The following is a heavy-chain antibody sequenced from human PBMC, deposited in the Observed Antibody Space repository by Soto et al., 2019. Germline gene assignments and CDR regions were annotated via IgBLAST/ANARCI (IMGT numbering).Heavy chain of an antibody. CDR2: IYYSGST. V-gene: IGHV4-59*01. D-gene: IGHD3-22*01. CDR1: GGSISSYY. Sequence: SETLSLTCTVSGGSISSYYWSWIRQPPGKGLEWIGYIYYSGSTNYNPSLKSRVTISVDTSKNQFSLKLSSVTAADTAVYYCAREAYDSSGYYTYFDYWGQGTLVTVSS. CDR3: AREAYDSSGYYTYFDY. J-gene: IGHJ4*02.